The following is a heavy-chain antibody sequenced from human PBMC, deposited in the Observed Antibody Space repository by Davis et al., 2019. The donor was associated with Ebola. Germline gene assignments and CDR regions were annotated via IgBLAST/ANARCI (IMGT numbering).Heavy chain of an antibody. J-gene: IGHJ4*02. CDR1: GFSFSRNW. CDR2: SNSDESIT. Sequence: GESLKISCAASGFSFSRNWMQWVRQAPGTGLVWVSRSNSDESITSYADSVKGRFTISRDNAKNTLYLQMNSLRAEDTAVYYCARHNFPQYSSGWYSHWGQGTLVTVSS. D-gene: IGHD6-19*01. CDR3: ARHNFPQYSSGWYSH. V-gene: IGHV3-74*01.